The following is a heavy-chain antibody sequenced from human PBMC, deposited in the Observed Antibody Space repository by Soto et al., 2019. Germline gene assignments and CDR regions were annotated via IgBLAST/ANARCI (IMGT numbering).Heavy chain of an antibody. D-gene: IGHD1-26*01. CDR2: ISGSGVSA. V-gene: IGHV3-23*01. CDR1: GFIFSSYA. CDR3: AKDEMGATRH. Sequence: GGSLRLSCAASGFIFSSYAMNWVRQAPGKGLEWVSGISGSGVSAYYADSVKGRFSISRDNSKNTLYLQMNSLRAEDTAIYYWAKDEMGATRHWGHGNLLTISS. J-gene: IGHJ4*01.